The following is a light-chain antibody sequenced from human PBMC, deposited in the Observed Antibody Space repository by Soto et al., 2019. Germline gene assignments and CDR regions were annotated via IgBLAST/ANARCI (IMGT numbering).Light chain of an antibody. Sequence: QSALTQPRSVSGSPGQSVTISCTGTSSDVGAYNYVSWYQQHPDKAPKFIIYDVSQRPTGVPDRFSGSKSGNTASLTISGLQPDDEADYYCCSYAGTYIFVFGTGTKVTVL. J-gene: IGLJ1*01. CDR3: CSYAGTYIFV. CDR1: SSDVGAYNY. CDR2: DVS. V-gene: IGLV2-11*01.